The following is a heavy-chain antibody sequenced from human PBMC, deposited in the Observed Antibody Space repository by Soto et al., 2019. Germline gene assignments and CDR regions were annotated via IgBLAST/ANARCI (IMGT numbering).Heavy chain of an antibody. CDR3: ARTPGLRLGELSLKESYYYYYYGMDV. Sequence: SETLSLTCTVSGGSVSSGSYYWSWIRQPPGKGLEWIGYIYYSGSTNYNPSLKSRVTISVDTSKNQFSLKLSSVTAADTAVYYCARTPGLRLGELSLKESYYYYYYGMDVWGQGTTVTVSS. J-gene: IGHJ6*02. V-gene: IGHV4-61*01. D-gene: IGHD3-16*02. CDR2: IYYSGST. CDR1: GGSVSSGSYY.